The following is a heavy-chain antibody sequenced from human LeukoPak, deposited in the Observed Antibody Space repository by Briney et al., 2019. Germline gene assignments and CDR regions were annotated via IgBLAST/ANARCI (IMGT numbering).Heavy chain of an antibody. D-gene: IGHD4-17*01. CDR1: GFTFSNYG. J-gene: IGHJ4*02. V-gene: IGHV3-30*02. CDR3: AKRMTTEAKNYFDD. CDR2: IRSDGNNE. Sequence: GGSLRLSCAASGFTFSNYGMHWVRQAPGKGLEWVAFIRSDGNNEYYADSVKGRFTISRDNSKSTLNLQMNSLRAEDTAVYYCAKRMTTEAKNYFDDWGQGTLVTVSS.